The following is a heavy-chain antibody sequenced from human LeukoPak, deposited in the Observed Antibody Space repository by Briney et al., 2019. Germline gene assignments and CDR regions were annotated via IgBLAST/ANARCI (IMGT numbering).Heavy chain of an antibody. CDR2: TKQAETER. CDR3: ARNRQWLLADY. Sequence: GGSLRLSCAASGFTVTNYWMSWVRQAPGKGLEWVADTKQAETERNYAASAKGRFTISRDNAQNSLYLQTNSLRAEDTAVYFCARNRQWLLADYWGQGTVLTVSS. D-gene: IGHD3-22*01. CDR1: GFTVTNYW. J-gene: IGHJ4*02. V-gene: IGHV3-7*04.